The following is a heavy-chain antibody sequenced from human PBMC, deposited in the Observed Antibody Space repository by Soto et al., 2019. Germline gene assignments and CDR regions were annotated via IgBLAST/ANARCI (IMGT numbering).Heavy chain of an antibody. CDR1: GFTFDDYA. CDR2: ITRNSGSL. Sequence: EVQLVESGGGLVQPGRSLRLSCAASGFTFDDYAMHWVRQVPGKGLEWGSGITRNSGSLGYADSVKGRFTTSRDNARNSLFLQMTSLQVEDTAFYYGAGGGSNWNELSDYWGQGTLVSVSS. CDR3: AGGGSNWNELSDY. V-gene: IGHV3-9*01. J-gene: IGHJ4*02. D-gene: IGHD1-1*01.